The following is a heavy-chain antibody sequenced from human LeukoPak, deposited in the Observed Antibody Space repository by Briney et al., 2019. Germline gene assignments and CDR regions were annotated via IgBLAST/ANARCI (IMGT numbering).Heavy chain of an antibody. CDR2: IYTSGST. D-gene: IGHD3-22*01. V-gene: IGHV4-4*09. Sequence: PSETLSLTCTVSGASISSSYWSWIRQPPGKGLEWIGYIYTSGSTNYNPSLKSRVTISVDTSKNQFSLKLSSVTAADTAVYYCARGAYYYDSSGYFPTTQRYYYYYYMDVWGKGTTVTVSS. J-gene: IGHJ6*03. CDR1: GASISSSY. CDR3: ARGAYYYDSSGYFPTTQRYYYYYYMDV.